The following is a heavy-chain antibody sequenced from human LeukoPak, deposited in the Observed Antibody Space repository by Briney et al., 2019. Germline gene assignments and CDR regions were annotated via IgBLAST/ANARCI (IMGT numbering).Heavy chain of an antibody. V-gene: IGHV1-69*13. J-gene: IGHJ6*02. CDR1: GGTFSSYA. Sequence: SVKVSCKASGGTFSSYAISWVRQAPGQGLEWMGGITPIFGTANYAQKFQGRVTITADESTSTAYMELSSLRSEDTAVYYCARDLRITIFGVANGMDVWGQGTTATVSS. D-gene: IGHD3-3*01. CDR3: ARDLRITIFGVANGMDV. CDR2: ITPIFGTA.